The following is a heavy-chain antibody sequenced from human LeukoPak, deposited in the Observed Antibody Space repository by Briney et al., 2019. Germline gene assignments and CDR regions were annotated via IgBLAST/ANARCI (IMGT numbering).Heavy chain of an antibody. CDR3: SRHFGRYSSGNYAFDI. J-gene: IGHJ3*02. D-gene: IGHD6-19*01. V-gene: IGHV4-39*01. CDR1: GGSISSSSYY. CDR2: IYYSGST. Sequence: PSETLSLTCTVSGGSISSSSYYWGWIRQPPGKGLEWIGSIYYSGSTYYNPSLKSRVTISVDTSKNQFSLKLSSVTAADTAAYYCSRHFGRYSSGNYAFDIWGQGTMVTVSS.